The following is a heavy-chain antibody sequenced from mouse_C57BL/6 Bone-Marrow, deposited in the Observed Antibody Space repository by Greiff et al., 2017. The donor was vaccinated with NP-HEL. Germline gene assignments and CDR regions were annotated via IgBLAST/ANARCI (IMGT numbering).Heavy chain of an antibody. D-gene: IGHD2-5*01. CDR1: GFSLTSYG. J-gene: IGHJ3*01. CDR3: AIYYSNYVAY. Sequence: VQLKESGPGLVAPSQSLSIPCTVSGFSLTSYGVHWVRQPPGKGLEWLVVIWSDGNTTYNSALKSRLSISKDNSKSQVFLKMNSLQTDDTAMYYCAIYYSNYVAYWGQGTLVTVSA. CDR2: IWSDGNT. V-gene: IGHV2-6*03.